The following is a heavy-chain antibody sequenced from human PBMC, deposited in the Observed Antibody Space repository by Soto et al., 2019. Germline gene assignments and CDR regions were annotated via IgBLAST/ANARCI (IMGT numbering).Heavy chain of an antibody. D-gene: IGHD3-9*01. J-gene: IGHJ4*02. CDR2: IYYSGST. V-gene: IGHV4-59*01. Sequence: PSETLSLTCTVSGGSISSYDWSWIRQPPGKGLEWIGYIYYSGSTNYNPSLKSRVTISVDTSKNQFSLKLSPVTAAATAVYYCARGRGYDILTGYYGTFDYWGQGTLVTVSS. CDR3: ARGRGYDILTGYYGTFDY. CDR1: GGSISSYD.